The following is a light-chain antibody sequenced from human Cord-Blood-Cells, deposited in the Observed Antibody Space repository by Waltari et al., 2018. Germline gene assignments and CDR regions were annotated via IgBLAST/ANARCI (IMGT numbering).Light chain of an antibody. CDR1: QSVSSY. Sequence: EIVLTQSPATLSLSPGDRATLSCRASQSVSSYLAWYQQKPGQAPMLLIDDASNRATGIPARFSGSGSGTDFTLTISSLEPEDFAVYDCQQRSNWPPITFGQGTRLEIK. J-gene: IGKJ5*01. CDR2: DAS. V-gene: IGKV3-11*01. CDR3: QQRSNWPPIT.